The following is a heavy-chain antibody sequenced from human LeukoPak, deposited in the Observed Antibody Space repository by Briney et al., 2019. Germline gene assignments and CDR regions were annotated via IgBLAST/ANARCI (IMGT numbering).Heavy chain of an antibody. D-gene: IGHD3-3*01. CDR3: ARLTHYDFWSGYSY. J-gene: IGHJ4*02. CDR1: GYSFISYW. V-gene: IGHV5-51*01. Sequence: GESLKIPGKGSGYSFISYWLGWVGQLPGKGLEWMGIIFPGDSDTRYSPSFQDQVTISADKSISTAYLQWSSLKASDTAMYYCARLTHYDFWSGYSYWGQGTLVTVSS. CDR2: IFPGDSDT.